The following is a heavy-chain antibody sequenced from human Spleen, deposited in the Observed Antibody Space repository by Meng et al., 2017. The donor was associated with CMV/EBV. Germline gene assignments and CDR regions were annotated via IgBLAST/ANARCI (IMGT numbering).Heavy chain of an antibody. V-gene: IGHV1-69*05. D-gene: IGHD1-26*01. CDR3: ASRGSYVSGMDV. Sequence: SVKVSCKDSGGTFSSYAISWVRQAPGQGLEWMGGIIPLFGTIDYAQKFQGRVTISTDESKSTAYMELSSLRSEDTAVYYCASRGSYVSGMDVWGQGTTVTVSS. CDR2: IIPLFGTI. CDR1: GGTFSSYA. J-gene: IGHJ6*02.